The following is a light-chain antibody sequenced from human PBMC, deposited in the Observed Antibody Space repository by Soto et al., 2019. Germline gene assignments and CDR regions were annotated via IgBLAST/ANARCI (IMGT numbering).Light chain of an antibody. Sequence: ETVLTQSPGTLSLSPGEGATLSCRATQAVCSSLLAWYQQKPGQAPRLLMSGTSNRATGTPDRFSGSGSGTDFTLTISRLEPEDFAVYYCQQYGSPPITFGQGTRLEIK. CDR3: QQYGSPPIT. CDR2: GTS. CDR1: QAVCSSL. J-gene: IGKJ5*01. V-gene: IGKV3-20*01.